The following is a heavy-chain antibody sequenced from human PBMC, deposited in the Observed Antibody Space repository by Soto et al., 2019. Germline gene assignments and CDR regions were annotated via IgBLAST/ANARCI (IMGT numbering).Heavy chain of an antibody. J-gene: IGHJ4*02. D-gene: IGHD1-1*01. Sequence: PGGSLRLSCAASGFTFDDYAMHWVRQAPGKGLEWVSGISWNSGSIGYADSVKGRFTISRDNAKNSLYLQMNSLRAEDTALYYCAKADTPDWMGPWGYYFDYWGQGTLVTVSS. CDR3: AKADTPDWMGPWGYYFDY. CDR1: GFTFDDYA. V-gene: IGHV3-9*01. CDR2: ISWNSGSI.